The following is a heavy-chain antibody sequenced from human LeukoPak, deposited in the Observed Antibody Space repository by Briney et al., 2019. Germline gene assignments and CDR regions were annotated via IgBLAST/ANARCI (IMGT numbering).Heavy chain of an antibody. Sequence: SGPTLVNPSETLSLTCTVSGGSISDFYWNWIRQPAGKGLEWIGRIYISGNTNYNPSLKSRVTMSLDTSKTPFSLRLSSVTAADTAVYYCARNAGDYWGQGTLVTVSS. J-gene: IGHJ4*02. CDR1: GGSISDFY. CDR3: ARNAGDY. D-gene: IGHD1-1*01. CDR2: IYISGNT. V-gene: IGHV4-4*07.